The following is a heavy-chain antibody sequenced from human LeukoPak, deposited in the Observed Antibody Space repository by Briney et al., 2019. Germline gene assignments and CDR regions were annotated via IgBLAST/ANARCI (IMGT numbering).Heavy chain of an antibody. D-gene: IGHD1-1*01. CDR2: IIPMFGTA. Sequence: SVKVSCKASGRTFSTYAISWVRQAPGQALEWMGGIIPMFGTADYAQKFQGRVTIIADESTSTVYMELSSLRSGDTAVYYCARDPAERLRGASYYYYMDVWGKGTKVTVSS. CDR1: GRTFSTYA. J-gene: IGHJ6*03. CDR3: ARDPAERLRGASYYYYMDV. V-gene: IGHV1-69*13.